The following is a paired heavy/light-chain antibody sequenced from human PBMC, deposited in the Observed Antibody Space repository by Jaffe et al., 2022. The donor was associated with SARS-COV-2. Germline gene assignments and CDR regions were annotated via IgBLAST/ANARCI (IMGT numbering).Light chain of an antibody. J-gene: IGKJ1*01. CDR1: QSVTSNH. CDR3: QQYGGSSRT. V-gene: IGKV3-20*01. CDR2: GAS. Sequence: EIVLTQSPGTLSLSPGEGATLSCRASQSVTSNHLAWYQQKPGQAPRLLIYGASSRATGIPDRFSGSGSGTEYTLTISRLEPEDFAVYYCQQYGGSSRTFGQGTKVEVK.
Heavy chain of an antibody. V-gene: IGHV3-23*04. CDR2: ISTSGVST. CDR1: GFVFSSYD. D-gene: IGHD5-18*01. CDR3: ARKDATMNNLDY. Sequence: EVHLVESGGGLVQPGGSLSLSCVASGFVFSSYDMSWVRQAPGKGLEWVSTISTSGVSTFYADSVKGRFTISRDNSKNTLNLQMNSLRAEDTAVYYCARKDATMNNLDYWGQGTLVTVSS. J-gene: IGHJ4*02.